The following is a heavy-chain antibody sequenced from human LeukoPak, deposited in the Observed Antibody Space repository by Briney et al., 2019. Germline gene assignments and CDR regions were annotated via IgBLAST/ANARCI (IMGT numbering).Heavy chain of an antibody. D-gene: IGHD1-26*01. Sequence: GGSLRLSCAASGFSFSDFYMSWIRQAPGMGLEWISYIGTRSNPIYYADSVKGRFTISRDDAKNSLYLQMNSLRDEDTAVYFCAREARGSGRDFDYWGQGSLVTVSS. CDR1: GFSFSDFY. V-gene: IGHV3-11*01. J-gene: IGHJ4*02. CDR3: AREARGSGRDFDY. CDR2: IGTRSNPI.